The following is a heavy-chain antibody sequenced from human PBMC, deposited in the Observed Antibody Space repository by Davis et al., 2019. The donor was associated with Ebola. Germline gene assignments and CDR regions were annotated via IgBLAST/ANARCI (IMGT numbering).Heavy chain of an antibody. CDR1: GFIFSSYV. V-gene: IGHV3-66*04. CDR2: IYRVGRT. J-gene: IGHJ2*01. Sequence: GGSLRLSCAASGFIFSSYVMSWVRQAPGKRLEWVSVIYRVGRTYYADSVKGRFAISRDNSKNTVYLQMNDLRAEDTAVYYCARHASGDFWYFGLWGRGTLVTVSS. CDR3: ARHASGDFWYFGL. D-gene: IGHD4-17*01.